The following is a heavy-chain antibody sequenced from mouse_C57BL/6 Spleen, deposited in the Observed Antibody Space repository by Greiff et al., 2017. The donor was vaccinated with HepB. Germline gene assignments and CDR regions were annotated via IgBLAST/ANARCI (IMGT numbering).Heavy chain of an antibody. V-gene: IGHV1-69*01. CDR1: GYTFTSYW. Sequence: QVQLQQPGAELVMPGASVKLSCKASGYTFTSYWMHWVKQRPGQGLEWIGEIDPSDSYTNYNQKFKGKSTLTVDKSSSTAYMQLSSLTSEDSAVYYCARRGYYYGSSLGHAMDYWGQGTSVTVSS. CDR3: ARRGYYYGSSLGHAMDY. J-gene: IGHJ4*01. D-gene: IGHD1-1*01. CDR2: IDPSDSYT.